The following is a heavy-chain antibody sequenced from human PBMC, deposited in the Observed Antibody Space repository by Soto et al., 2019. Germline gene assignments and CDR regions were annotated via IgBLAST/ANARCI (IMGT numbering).Heavy chain of an antibody. CDR1: GFTFSSYA. CDR2: ISGSGGST. J-gene: IGHJ6*02. V-gene: IGHV3-23*01. CDR3: AKDESSTVAYYYGMDV. Sequence: EVQLLESGGGLVQPGGSLRLSCAASGFTFSSYAMSWVRQAPGKGLEWVSAISGSGGSTYYADSVKARFTISRDNSKNTLYLQMNSLRAEDTAVYYCAKDESSTVAYYYGMDVWGQGTTVTVSS. D-gene: IGHD4-17*01.